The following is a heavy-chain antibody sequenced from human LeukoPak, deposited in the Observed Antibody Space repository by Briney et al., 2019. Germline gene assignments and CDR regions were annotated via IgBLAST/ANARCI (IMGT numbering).Heavy chain of an antibody. V-gene: IGHV4-34*01. J-gene: IGHJ5*02. Sequence: PSETLSLTCAVYGGSFSGCYWSWIRQPPGKGLEWIGEINHSGSTNYNPSLKSRVTISVDTSKNQFSLKLSSVTAADTAVYYCARGFRRRVMRVNWFDPWGQGTLVTVSS. CDR2: INHSGST. CDR1: GGSFSGCY. CDR3: ARGFRRRVMRVNWFDP. D-gene: IGHD2-21*01.